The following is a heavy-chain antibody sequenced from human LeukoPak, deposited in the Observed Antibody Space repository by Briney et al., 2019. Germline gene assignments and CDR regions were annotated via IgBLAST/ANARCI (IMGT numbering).Heavy chain of an antibody. J-gene: IGHJ5*02. V-gene: IGHV3-7*03. CDR1: GFTVSSNY. D-gene: IGHD3-10*01. CDR2: IKQDGSEK. Sequence: PGGSLRLSCAASGFTVSSNYMSWVRQAPGKGLEWVANIKQDGSEKYYVDSVKGRFTISRDNAKNSLYLQMNSLRAEDTAVYYCARDAYYGPENWFDPWGQGTLVTVSS. CDR3: ARDAYYGPENWFDP.